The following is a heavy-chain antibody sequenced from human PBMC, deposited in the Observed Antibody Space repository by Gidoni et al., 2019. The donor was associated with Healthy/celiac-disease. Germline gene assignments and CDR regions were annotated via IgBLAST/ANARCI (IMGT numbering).Heavy chain of an antibody. CDR2: TYYRSKWYN. Sequence: PSRGLEWLGRTYYRSKWYNDYAVSVKSRITINPDTSKNQFSLQLNSVTPEDTAVYYCARAAAGVNLFDPWGQGTLVTVSS. D-gene: IGHD6-13*01. CDR3: ARAAAGVNLFDP. V-gene: IGHV6-1*01. J-gene: IGHJ5*02.